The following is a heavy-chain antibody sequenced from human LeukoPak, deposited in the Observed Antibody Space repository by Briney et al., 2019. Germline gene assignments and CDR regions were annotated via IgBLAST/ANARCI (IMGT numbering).Heavy chain of an antibody. V-gene: IGHV3-7*03. J-gene: IGHJ4*02. CDR3: AREVSGYSGYDYFDY. CDR2: IKKDGSEK. CDR1: GFTFSSYG. Sequence: GGSLRLSCAASGFTFSSYGMSWVRQAPGKGLEWVAYIKKDGSEKYYVDSVKGRFTISRDNAKNSLYLQMNSLRAEDTAVYYCAREVSGYSGYDYFDYWGQGTLVTVSS. D-gene: IGHD5-12*01.